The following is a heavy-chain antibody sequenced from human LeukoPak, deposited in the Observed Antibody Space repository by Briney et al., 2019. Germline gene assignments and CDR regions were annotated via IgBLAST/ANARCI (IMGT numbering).Heavy chain of an antibody. V-gene: IGHV4-4*09. CDR2: IYSSGNT. CDR3: AIHTNVNISSFMDV. Sequence: SETLSLTCTVSGDSFSAYYWSWIRQPPGRGLEWIGYIYSSGNTNYNPSLKSRVTISVGTSKKQHSLKLTSVTAADTAVYYCAIHTNVNISSFMDVWGKGTTVTVSS. CDR1: GDSFSAYY. J-gene: IGHJ6*03. D-gene: IGHD2-8*01.